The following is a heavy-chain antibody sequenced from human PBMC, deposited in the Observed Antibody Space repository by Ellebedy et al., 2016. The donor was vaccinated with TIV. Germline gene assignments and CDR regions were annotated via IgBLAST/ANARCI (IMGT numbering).Heavy chain of an antibody. D-gene: IGHD3-10*01. CDR3: AKNSGEHYYGSGSFYGMDV. CDR1: GFTFTNHW. CDR2: VSGSGVTT. V-gene: IGHV3-23*01. Sequence: GGSLRLXXAASGFTFTNHWMSWVRQAPGKGLEWVSAVSGSGVTTYYADSVKGRFTISRDNSKSTLYLQMNSLRAEDTAVYYCAKNSGEHYYGSGSFYGMDVWGQGTTVTVSS. J-gene: IGHJ6*02.